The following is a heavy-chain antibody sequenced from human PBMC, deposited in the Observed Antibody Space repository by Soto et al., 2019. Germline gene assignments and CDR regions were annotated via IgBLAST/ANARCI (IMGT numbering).Heavy chain of an antibody. D-gene: IGHD6-19*01. V-gene: IGHV3-9*01. CDR1: GFTFDDYA. Sequence: SLRLSCAASGFTFDDYAMHWVRQAPGKGLEWVSGISWNSGSIGYADSVKGRFTISRDNAKNSLYLQMNSLRAEDTALYYCAKSVAVAAPFDPWGQGTLVTVSS. CDR3: AKSVAVAAPFDP. CDR2: ISWNSGSI. J-gene: IGHJ5*02.